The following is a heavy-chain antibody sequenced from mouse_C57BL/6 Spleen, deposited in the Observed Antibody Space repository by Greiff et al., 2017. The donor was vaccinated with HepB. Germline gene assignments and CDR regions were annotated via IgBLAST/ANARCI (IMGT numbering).Heavy chain of an antibody. CDR3: ARYGNYGGDAMDY. V-gene: IGHV1-81*01. CDR1: GYTFTSYG. D-gene: IGHD2-1*01. J-gene: IGHJ4*01. CDR2: IYPRSGNT. Sequence: QVQLKQSGAELARPGASVKLSCKASGYTFTSYGISWVKQRTGQGLEWIGEIYPRSGNTYYNEKFKGKATLTADKSSSTAYMELRSLTSEDSAVYFCARYGNYGGDAMDYWGQGTSVTVSS.